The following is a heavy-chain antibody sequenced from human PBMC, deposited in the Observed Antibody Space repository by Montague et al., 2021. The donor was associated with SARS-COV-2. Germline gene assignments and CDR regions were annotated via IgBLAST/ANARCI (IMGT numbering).Heavy chain of an antibody. Sequence: SETLSLTCAVHGTSFSGYYWNWIRQPPGKGLEWMGEINHGGSTKYSPSLKSRLTISADPSKNQFSLKLTSVAAADTAVYYCARRRDGVVPSPILGVGPYYSYYYMDVWGRGTPVTVSS. V-gene: IGHV4-34*01. CDR2: INHGGST. D-gene: IGHD3-10*01. J-gene: IGHJ6*03. CDR1: GTSFSGYY. CDR3: ARRRDGVVPSPILGVGPYYSYYYMDV.